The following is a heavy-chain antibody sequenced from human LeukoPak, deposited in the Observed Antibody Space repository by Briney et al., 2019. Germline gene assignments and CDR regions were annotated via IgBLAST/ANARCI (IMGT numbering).Heavy chain of an antibody. V-gene: IGHV4-61*02. CDR3: AREYYDILTGYCLPYFDY. CDR2: IYTSGST. CDR1: GGSISSGSYY. Sequence: PSETLSLTCTVSGGSISSGSYYWSWIRQPAGKGLEWIGRIYTSGSTNYNPSLKSRVTISVDTSKNQFSLKLSSVTAADTAVYYCAREYYDILTGYCLPYFDYWGQGTLVTVSS. D-gene: IGHD3-9*01. J-gene: IGHJ4*02.